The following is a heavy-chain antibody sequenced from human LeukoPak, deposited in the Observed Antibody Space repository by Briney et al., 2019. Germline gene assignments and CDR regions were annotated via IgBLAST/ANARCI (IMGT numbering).Heavy chain of an antibody. CDR3: TRTSPGIPLDF. J-gene: IGHJ4*02. CDR2: ISHTGRT. D-gene: IGHD1-26*01. V-gene: IGHV4-34*01. Sequence: SETLSITCGVSGVSFSGYYWSWIRQAPGKGPEWIGEISHTGRTAYNPSPKSRVTISLDTSKNQFSLKLTFVSAADTAVYYCTRTSPGIPLDFWGQGTLVTVSS. CDR1: GVSFSGYY.